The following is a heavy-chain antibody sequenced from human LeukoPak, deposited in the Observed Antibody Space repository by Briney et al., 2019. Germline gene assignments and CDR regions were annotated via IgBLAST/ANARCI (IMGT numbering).Heavy chain of an antibody. V-gene: IGHV4-38-2*02. CDR2: IYHSGST. D-gene: IGHD4-17*01. Sequence: SETLSLTCTVSGYSISSGYYWGWIRQPPGKGLEWIGSIYHSGSTYYNPSLKSRVTISVDTSKNQFSLKLSSVTAAGTAVYYCAADTVTTAYWGQGTLVTVSS. CDR3: AADTVTTAY. J-gene: IGHJ4*02. CDR1: GYSISSGYY.